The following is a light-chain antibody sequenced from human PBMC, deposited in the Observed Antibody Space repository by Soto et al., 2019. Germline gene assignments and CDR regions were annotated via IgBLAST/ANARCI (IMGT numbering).Light chain of an antibody. Sequence: QSVLTQPASVSGSPGQSITISYTGATSDVGGSESVPWYQQPPGKGPKVMIYEVSKRPSGVPDRFSGSKSGNTASLTVSGLQAEDEADYYCSSYAGSNIVVFGGGTKLTVL. CDR3: SSYAGSNIVV. V-gene: IGLV2-8*01. CDR2: EVS. CDR1: TSDVGGSES. J-gene: IGLJ2*01.